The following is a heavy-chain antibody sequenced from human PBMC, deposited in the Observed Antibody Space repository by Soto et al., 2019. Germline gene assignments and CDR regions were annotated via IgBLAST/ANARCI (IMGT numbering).Heavy chain of an antibody. V-gene: IGHV3-21*01. J-gene: IGHJ6*03. Sequence: EVQLVESGGGLVKPGGSLRLSCAASGFTFSSYSMNWVRQAPGKGLEWVSSISSSSSYIYYADSVKGRFTISRDNAKNSLYLQMNSLRAEDTAVYYCATRDYYYYYMDVWGEGTTVTVSS. CDR3: ATRDYYYYYMDV. CDR1: GFTFSSYS. CDR2: ISSSSSYI.